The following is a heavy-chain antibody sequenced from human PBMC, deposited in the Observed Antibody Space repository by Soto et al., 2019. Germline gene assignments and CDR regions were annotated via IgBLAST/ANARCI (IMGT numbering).Heavy chain of an antibody. Sequence: GGSLRLSCTTSGFTFSSYGIHWVRQAPGKGLEWVAFISYDGNNKFYVDSVKDRFAISRDNSKKTLFLQMSSLGAEDTAVYYCAKGTMARGLMRYYYGMDVWGQGTTVTVSS. CDR3: AKGTMARGLMRYYYGMDV. CDR2: ISYDGNNK. D-gene: IGHD3-10*01. V-gene: IGHV3-30*18. CDR1: GFTFSSYG. J-gene: IGHJ6*02.